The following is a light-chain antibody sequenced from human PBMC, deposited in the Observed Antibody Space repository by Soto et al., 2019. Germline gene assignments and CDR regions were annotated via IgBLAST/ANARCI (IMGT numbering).Light chain of an antibody. J-gene: IGKJ1*01. CDR3: QQYNTYWT. CDR1: QDINNY. Sequence: DIQMTQSPSSLSASVGERVTITCQASQDINNYLNWYQQKPGKAPKLLIFDATNLETGVPSRFSGSGSGTEFTLTISSLQPDDFATYYCQQYNTYWTFGQGTKV. V-gene: IGKV1-33*01. CDR2: DAT.